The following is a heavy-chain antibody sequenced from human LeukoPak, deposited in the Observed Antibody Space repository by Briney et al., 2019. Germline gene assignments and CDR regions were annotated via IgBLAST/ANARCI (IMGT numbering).Heavy chain of an antibody. J-gene: IGHJ4*02. Sequence: SETLSLTCTVSGGSISISYWSWIRQPPGKGLEWIGEIYHSGSTNYNSSLKSRVTISVDKSKNQFSLNLNSVTAADTAVYYCAREGDPTGSYYNYWGQGILVTVSS. CDR1: GGSISISY. CDR3: AREGDPTGSYYNY. D-gene: IGHD3-10*01. CDR2: IYHSGST. V-gene: IGHV4-59*12.